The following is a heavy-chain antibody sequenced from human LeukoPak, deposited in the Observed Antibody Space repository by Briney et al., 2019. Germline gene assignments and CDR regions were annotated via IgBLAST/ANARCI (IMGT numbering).Heavy chain of an antibody. CDR1: GFTFSSYA. V-gene: IGHV3-30*04. CDR2: ISYDGSNK. Sequence: PGGSLRLSCAASGFTFSSYAMHWVRQAPGKGLEWVAVISYDGSNKYYADPVKGRFTISRDNSKNTLYLQMNSLRAEDTAVYYCARRFKGYCSGGSCYLYYGMDVWGQGTTVTVSS. D-gene: IGHD2-15*01. J-gene: IGHJ6*02. CDR3: ARRFKGYCSGGSCYLYYGMDV.